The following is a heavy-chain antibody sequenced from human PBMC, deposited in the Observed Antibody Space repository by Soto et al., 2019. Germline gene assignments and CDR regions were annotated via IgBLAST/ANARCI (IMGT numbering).Heavy chain of an antibody. Sequence: QLQLQESGPRLVKPSETLSLTCSVSGGSISSSSYSWGWIRQPPGKGLEWIGTIYYSGSTHYNPSLEGRVAISADTRNDQSSLRLSSVTAADTALYYCGRQPGHCGSTRGFGYYSVDVGGQGTTVTFS. V-gene: IGHV4-39*01. J-gene: IGHJ6*02. CDR1: GGSISSSSYS. CDR3: GRQPGHCGSTRGFGYYSVDV. CDR2: IYYSGST. D-gene: IGHD2-2*01.